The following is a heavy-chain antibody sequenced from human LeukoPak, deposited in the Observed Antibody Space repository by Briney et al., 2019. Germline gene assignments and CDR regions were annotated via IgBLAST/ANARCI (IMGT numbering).Heavy chain of an antibody. CDR1: GYAFSNYG. J-gene: IGHJ4*02. CDR2: ISVYNGNT. CDR3: ARWSSSGSYFDY. Sequence: ASVKVSCKASGYAFSNYGISWVRQAPGQGLEGMGWISVYNGNTNYAQKFQGRVAMTRDTSISTAYMELSRLRSDDTAVYYCARWSSSGSYFDYWGQGTLVTVSS. D-gene: IGHD6-19*01. V-gene: IGHV1-18*01.